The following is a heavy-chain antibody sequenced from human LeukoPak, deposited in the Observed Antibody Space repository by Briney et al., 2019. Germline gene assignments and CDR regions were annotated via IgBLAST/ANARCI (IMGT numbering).Heavy chain of an antibody. Sequence: GGSLRLSCAASGFTFSSYGMHWVRQAPGKGLEWVANIKQDGSEKYYVDSVKGRFTISRDNAKNSLYLQMNSLRAEDTAVYYCATTKTTLYYFDYWGQGTLVTVSS. J-gene: IGHJ4*02. CDR1: GFTFSSYG. CDR2: IKQDGSEK. D-gene: IGHD1-7*01. V-gene: IGHV3-7*05. CDR3: ATTKTTLYYFDY.